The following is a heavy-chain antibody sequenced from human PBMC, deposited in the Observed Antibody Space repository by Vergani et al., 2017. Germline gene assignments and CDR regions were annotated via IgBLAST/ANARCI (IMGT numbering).Heavy chain of an antibody. V-gene: IGHV1-69*12. D-gene: IGHD2-2*01. J-gene: IGHJ4*02. Sequence: QVQLVQSGAEVKKPGSSVKVSCKASGGTFSSYAISWVRQAPGQGLEWMGGIITIFGTANYAQKFQGRVTITEDEYTSTAYMELSRMRSEDTAVYYCATGYCSSTSSYADYWGQGTLVTVSS. CDR2: IITIFGTA. CDR1: GGTFSSYA. CDR3: ATGYCSSTSSYADY.